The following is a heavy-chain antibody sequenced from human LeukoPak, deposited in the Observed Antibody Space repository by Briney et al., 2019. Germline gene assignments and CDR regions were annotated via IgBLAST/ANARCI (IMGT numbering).Heavy chain of an antibody. Sequence: GGSLRLSCAASGFVFSSYAMNWVRQAPGGGLEWVSAISNSGDTTYYADSVKGRFTISRDNSKNTLYLQMNSLRAEDTAVYYCAKARYYYGSGTYPFYFDYWGQGTLVTVSS. D-gene: IGHD3-10*01. CDR1: GFVFSSYA. CDR3: AKARYYYGSGTYPFYFDY. J-gene: IGHJ4*02. CDR2: ISNSGDTT. V-gene: IGHV3-23*01.